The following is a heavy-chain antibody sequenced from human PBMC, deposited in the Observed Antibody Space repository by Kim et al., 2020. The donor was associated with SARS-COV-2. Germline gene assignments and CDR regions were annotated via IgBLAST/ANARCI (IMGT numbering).Heavy chain of an antibody. CDR2: ISYDGSNK. CDR1: GFTFSSYG. D-gene: IGHD2-21*02. Sequence: GGSLRLSCAASGFTFSSYGMHWVRQAPGKGLEWVAVISYDGSNKYYADSVKGRFTISRDNSKNTLYLQMNSLRAEDTAVYYCARDGSAYCGGDCYSYYYYGMDVWGQGTTVTASS. J-gene: IGHJ6*02. CDR3: ARDGSAYCGGDCYSYYYYGMDV. V-gene: IGHV3-33*05.